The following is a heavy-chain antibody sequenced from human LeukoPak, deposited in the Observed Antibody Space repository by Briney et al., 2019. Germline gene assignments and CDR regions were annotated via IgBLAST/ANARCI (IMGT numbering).Heavy chain of an antibody. CDR2: IPYDGSNT. J-gene: IGHJ4*02. CDR1: GFTFSSYT. Sequence: PGGSLRLSCAASGFTFSSYTMHWVRQAPGKGLEWVAIIPYDGSNTYYADSVKGRFTIFRDNSKNTLYLQMNSLRADDTAVYYCARPQSVGAIDYWGQGTLVTVSS. CDR3: ARPQSVGAIDY. D-gene: IGHD1-26*01. V-gene: IGHV3-30-3*01.